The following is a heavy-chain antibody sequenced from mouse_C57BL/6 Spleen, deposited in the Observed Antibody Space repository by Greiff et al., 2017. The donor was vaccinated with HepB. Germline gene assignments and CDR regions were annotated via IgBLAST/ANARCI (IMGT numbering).Heavy chain of an antibody. CDR3: AREDYGSRGGFAY. V-gene: IGHV3-6*01. D-gene: IGHD1-1*01. CDR1: GYSITSGYY. Sequence: VKLLESGPGLVKPSQSLSLTCSVTGYSITSGYYWNWIRQFPGNKLEWMGYISYDGSNNYNPSLKNRISITRDTSKNQFFLKLNSVTTEDTATYYCAREDYGSRGGFAYWGQGTLVTVSA. J-gene: IGHJ3*01. CDR2: ISYDGSN.